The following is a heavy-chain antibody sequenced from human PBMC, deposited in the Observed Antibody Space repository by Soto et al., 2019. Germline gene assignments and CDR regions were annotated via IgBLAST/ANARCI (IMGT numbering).Heavy chain of an antibody. Sequence: PGGSLRLSCAASGFTFSSYAMHWVRQAPGKGLEWVAVISYDGSNKYYADSVKGRFTISRDNSKNTLYLQMNSLRAEDTAVYYCAREGRRDGNHPPPVYWGQGTLVTVSS. CDR2: ISYDGSNK. CDR1: GFTFSSYA. J-gene: IGHJ4*02. CDR3: AREGRRDGNHPPPVY. V-gene: IGHV3-30-3*01.